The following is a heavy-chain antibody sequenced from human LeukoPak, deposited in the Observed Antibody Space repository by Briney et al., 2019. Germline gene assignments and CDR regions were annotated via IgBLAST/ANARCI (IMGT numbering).Heavy chain of an antibody. V-gene: IGHV4-39*01. J-gene: IGHJ4*02. CDR1: GRPISSSSYY. Sequence: EPLSLTCTVSGRPISSSSYYWGWIRQPPGRGLDWFGGIYYSGTTYYHPSLKSRVTITVDTSKNQFSLKLSSVTAADTAVYYCARHDYYDSSGYHYWGQGTLVTVSS. CDR2: IYYSGTT. D-gene: IGHD3-22*01. CDR3: ARHDYYDSSGYHY.